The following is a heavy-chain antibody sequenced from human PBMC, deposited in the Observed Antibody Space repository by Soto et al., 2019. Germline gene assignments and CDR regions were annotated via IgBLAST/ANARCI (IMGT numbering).Heavy chain of an antibody. D-gene: IGHD4-17*01. CDR3: AGGGDSYYYYYGMDV. CDR1: GFTFISYS. CDR2: ISSSSSTI. Sequence: PGGSLRLSCAASGFTFISYSMNWVRQAPWKGLEWVSYISSSSSTIYYADSVKGRFTISRDNAKNSLYLQMNSLRDEDTAVYYCAGGGDSYYYYYGMDVWGQGTTVTVSS. J-gene: IGHJ6*02. V-gene: IGHV3-48*02.